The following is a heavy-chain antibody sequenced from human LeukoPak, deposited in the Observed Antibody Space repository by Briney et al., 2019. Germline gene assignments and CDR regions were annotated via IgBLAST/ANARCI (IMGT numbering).Heavy chain of an antibody. V-gene: IGHV1-18*01. CDR3: ARVQYYGSGTYYFDY. CDR1: GYTFANYG. J-gene: IGHJ4*02. CDR2: ISAYNGNT. Sequence: ASVKVSCKTSGYTFANYGISWVRQAPGQGPEWMGWISAYNGNTNYAHKLQGRVTMTTDTSTNTAYMELRSLRSDDTAVYYCARVQYYGSGTYYFDYWGQGTLVTVSS. D-gene: IGHD3-10*01.